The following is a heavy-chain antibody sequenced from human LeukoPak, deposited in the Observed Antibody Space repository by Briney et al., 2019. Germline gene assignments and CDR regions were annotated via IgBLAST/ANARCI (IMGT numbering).Heavy chain of an antibody. J-gene: IGHJ5*02. CDR3: TRLGKNYYDTSSFYVS. CDR1: GGSITSYY. V-gene: IGHV4-59*08. CDR2: IYYSGNT. Sequence: PSETLSLTCTVSGGSITSYYWSWIRQPPGKGLEWIGHIYYSGNTNYNPSLKSRVTISIDTSKNQFSLNLSSVTASDTAVYYCTRLGKNYYDTSSFYVSWGQGTLVTVSS. D-gene: IGHD3-22*01.